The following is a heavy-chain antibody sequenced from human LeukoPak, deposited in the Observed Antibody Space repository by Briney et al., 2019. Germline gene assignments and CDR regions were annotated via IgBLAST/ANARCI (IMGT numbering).Heavy chain of an antibody. CDR3: ASLSVWELATHPGGSFDY. CDR2: IYYSGST. J-gene: IGHJ4*02. V-gene: IGHV4-30-4*01. D-gene: IGHD5-24*01. CDR1: GGLTSSGDYY. Sequence: SQTLSLTCTVSGGLTSSGDYYWSWIRQSPSKGLEWIGQIYYSGSTLYSPSLKSRLTISLDTSKNQFSLRLNSVTGADTAVYYCASLSVWELATHPGGSFDYWGRGILVTVSS.